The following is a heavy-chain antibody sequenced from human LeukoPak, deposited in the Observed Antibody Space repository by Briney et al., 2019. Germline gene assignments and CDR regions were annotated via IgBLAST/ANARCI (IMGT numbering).Heavy chain of an antibody. J-gene: IGHJ4*02. D-gene: IGHD5-18*01. CDR3: VGVRYNYGLSAY. V-gene: IGHV3-30*03. CDR2: ISFDGNSK. CDR1: ELTFSGSG. Sequence: GGSLRLSCTLSELTFSGSGMHWVRRAPGKGLEWVALISFDGNSKFYADSVKGRFTISKDNSKNTVYLQMNNLRADDTAIYFCVGVRYNYGLSAYWGQGTLVIVSS.